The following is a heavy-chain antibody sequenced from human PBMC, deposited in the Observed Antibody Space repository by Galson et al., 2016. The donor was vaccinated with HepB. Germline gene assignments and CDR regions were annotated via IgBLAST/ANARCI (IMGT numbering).Heavy chain of an antibody. Sequence: SVKVSCKASGYTFTSYPIHWVRQAPGQRLEWMGWINPGNGQTKFSQDLQGRVTSTRDTSANTAYLELSSLRSEDTAVYLCARKGDNYDSRGYSYAFYFDYWGLGTLVTVSS. CDR1: GYTFTSYP. CDR2: INPGNGQT. V-gene: IGHV1-3*01. CDR3: ARKGDNYDSRGYSYAFYFDY. J-gene: IGHJ4*02. D-gene: IGHD3-22*01.